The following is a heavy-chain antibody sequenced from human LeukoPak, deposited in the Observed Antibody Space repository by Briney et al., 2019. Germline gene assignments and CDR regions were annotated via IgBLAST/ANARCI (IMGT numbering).Heavy chain of an antibody. Sequence: ASVKVSCKASGYTFSSYYVHWVRQAPGQGLEWMGMIIPSDGFTSYAQKFQGRVTMTRDMSTSTVYMELSSLRSDDTAVYYCARDIDYFDYWGQGTLVTVSS. CDR3: ARDIDYFDY. J-gene: IGHJ4*02. V-gene: IGHV1-46*01. CDR1: GYTFSSYY. D-gene: IGHD1-26*01. CDR2: IIPSDGFT.